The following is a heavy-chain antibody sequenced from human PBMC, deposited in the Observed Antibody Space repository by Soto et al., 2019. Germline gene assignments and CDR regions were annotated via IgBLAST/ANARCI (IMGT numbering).Heavy chain of an antibody. J-gene: IGHJ4*02. V-gene: IGHV4-39*01. CDR2: IYYSGTT. Sequence: SETLSLTCTVSGGSISSYYWGWIRRPPGKGLEWIGSIYYSGTTYYNPSLKSRVTISVDRSKNQFSLKLSSVTAADTAVYYCARHLSVDYFDYWGQGALVTVSS. CDR3: ARHLSVDYFDY. CDR1: GGSISSYY.